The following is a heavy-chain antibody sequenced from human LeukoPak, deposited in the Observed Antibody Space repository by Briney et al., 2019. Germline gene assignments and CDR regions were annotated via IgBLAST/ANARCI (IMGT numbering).Heavy chain of an antibody. CDR1: GGTFSSYA. CDR2: IIPIFGTA. V-gene: IGHV1-69*13. D-gene: IGHD6-19*01. J-gene: IGHJ4*02. CDR3: ARDRTSGWYPYYFDY. Sequence: ASVKVSCKASGGTFSSYAISWVRQAPGQGLERMGGIIPIFGTANYAQKFQGRVTITADESTSTAYMELSSLRSEDTAVYYCARDRTSGWYPYYFDYWGQGTLVTVSS.